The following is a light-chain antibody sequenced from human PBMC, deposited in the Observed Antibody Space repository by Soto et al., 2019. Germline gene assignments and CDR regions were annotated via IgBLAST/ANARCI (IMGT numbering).Light chain of an antibody. CDR1: QSISSW. CDR2: DAS. CDR3: QQYNSYS. Sequence: DIQMTQSPSTLSASVGDRVTITCRASQSISSWLAWYQQKPGKAPKLLIYDASSLESGVPSRFSGSGSATEFTLTISSLQPDDFATYYCQQYNSYSFGGGTKVEIK. V-gene: IGKV1-5*01. J-gene: IGKJ4*01.